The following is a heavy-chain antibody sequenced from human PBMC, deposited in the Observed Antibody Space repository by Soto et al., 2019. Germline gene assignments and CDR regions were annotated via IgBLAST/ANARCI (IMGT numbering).Heavy chain of an antibody. Sequence: GGSLRLSCEASGGTFSDHFMDWVRQAPGEGLEWVGRSRNNVNSYSTEYAASVKGRFTISRDDSKNSLNLQMNNLKTEDTAVYYCSSGPTGMVSAYWGQGTLVTVSS. CDR3: SSGPTGMVSAY. J-gene: IGHJ4*02. V-gene: IGHV3-72*01. CDR2: SRNNVNSYST. D-gene: IGHD5-18*01. CDR1: GGTFSDHF.